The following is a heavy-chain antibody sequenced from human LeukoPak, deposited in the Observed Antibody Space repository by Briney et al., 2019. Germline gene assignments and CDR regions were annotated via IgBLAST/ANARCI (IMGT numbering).Heavy chain of an antibody. CDR2: ISSSSSYI. Sequence: GGSLRLSCAASGFTFSSYAMSWVRQAPGKGLEWVSSISSSSSYIYYADSVKGRFTISRDNAKNSLYLQMNSLRAEDTAVYYCATSSYDSSGYSAFDIWGQGTMVTVSS. J-gene: IGHJ3*02. CDR3: ATSSYDSSGYSAFDI. D-gene: IGHD3-22*01. V-gene: IGHV3-21*01. CDR1: GFTFSSYA.